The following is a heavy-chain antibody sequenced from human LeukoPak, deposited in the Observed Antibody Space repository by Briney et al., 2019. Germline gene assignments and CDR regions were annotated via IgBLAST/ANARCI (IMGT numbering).Heavy chain of an antibody. CDR3: ARDSSVYGGYDYFDD. D-gene: IGHD5-12*01. CDR2: ISSSSSYI. CDR1: GFTFSSYS. J-gene: IGHJ4*02. V-gene: IGHV3-21*01. Sequence: GGSLRLSCAASGFTFSSYSMNWVRQGPGKGLEWVSSISSSSSYIYYADSVKGRFTISRDNAKNSLYLQMNSLRAEDTAVYYCARDSSVYGGYDYFDDWGQGTLVTVSS.